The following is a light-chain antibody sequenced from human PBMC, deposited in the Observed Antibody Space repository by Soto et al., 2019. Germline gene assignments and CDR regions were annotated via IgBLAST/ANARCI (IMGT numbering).Light chain of an antibody. CDR2: AAS. Sequence: DIQMTQSPSSVSSSVGDRVTITCLSSQVISNWLAWYQQKPGEAPKLLISAASSLQSGVPSRFSGSGSGTDFTLTINSLQPEDFATYYCQQGHSFPLTFGGGTKVDI. CDR3: QQGHSFPLT. V-gene: IGKV1D-12*01. CDR1: QVISNW. J-gene: IGKJ4*01.